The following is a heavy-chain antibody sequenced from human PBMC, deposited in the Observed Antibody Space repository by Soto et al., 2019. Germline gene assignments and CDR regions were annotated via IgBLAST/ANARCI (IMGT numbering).Heavy chain of an antibody. CDR1: GGTFSSSA. Sequence: QVQLVQSGAEMKEPGSSVKVSCKTSGGTFSSSAISWLRQAPGQGLEWMGGIIPLFRTPDYAQKFQCRVTIAADESTSTAYMELSSLRSEDTAVYYCARDNDRLQLGGIYYYILDVWGQGTTITVSS. V-gene: IGHV1-69*12. CDR3: ARDNDRLQLGGIYYYILDV. CDR2: IIPLFRTP. D-gene: IGHD4-4*01. J-gene: IGHJ6*02.